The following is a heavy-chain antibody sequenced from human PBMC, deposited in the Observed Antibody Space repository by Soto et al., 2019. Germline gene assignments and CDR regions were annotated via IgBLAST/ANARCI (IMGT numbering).Heavy chain of an antibody. D-gene: IGHD3-22*01. V-gene: IGHV4-4*09. CDR3: ERAYYDRSGYAVDP. CDR1: GGSISNDY. Sequence: PSETLSLTCRVSGGSISNDYWTWIRQPPGKGLEWIGYIYKGGSINYNPSLKSRVTISVDTSNNQFSLKLSSVTAADTAVYYCERAYYDRSGYAVDPWGQGTLVTVSS. J-gene: IGHJ5*02. CDR2: IYKGGSI.